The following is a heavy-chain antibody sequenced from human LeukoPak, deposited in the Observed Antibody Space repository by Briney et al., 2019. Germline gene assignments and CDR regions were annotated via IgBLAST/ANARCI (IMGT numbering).Heavy chain of an antibody. V-gene: IGHV4-31*03. CDR1: GGSISSGGYY. CDR3: ARGPPSGFDY. D-gene: IGHD1-26*01. CDR2: INHSGST. Sequence: SQTLSLTCTVSGGSISSGGYYWSWIRQHPGKGLEWIGEINHSGSTNYNPSLKSRVTISVDTSKNQFSLKLSSVTAADTAVYYCARGPPSGFDYWGQGTLVTVSS. J-gene: IGHJ4*02.